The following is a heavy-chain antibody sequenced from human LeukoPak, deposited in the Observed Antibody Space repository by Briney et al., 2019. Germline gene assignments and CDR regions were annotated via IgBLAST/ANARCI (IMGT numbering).Heavy chain of an antibody. CDR3: ARDYYYDSTAAPSDY. CDR2: IIPIFGTA. V-gene: IGHV1-69*13. Sequence: ASVKISCKASGGTFSSYAISWVRQAPGQGLEWMGGIIPIFGTANYAQKFQGRVTITADESTSTAYMELNSLRSEDTAVYYCARDYYYDSTAAPSDYWGQGTLVTVSS. J-gene: IGHJ4*02. D-gene: IGHD3-22*01. CDR1: GGTFSSYA.